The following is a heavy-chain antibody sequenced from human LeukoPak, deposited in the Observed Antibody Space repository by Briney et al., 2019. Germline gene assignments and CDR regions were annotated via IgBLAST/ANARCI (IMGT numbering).Heavy chain of an antibody. CDR1: GGSISSYY. CDR2: IYYSGNA. CDR3: AKRGEYGRWNFDL. V-gene: IGHV4-59*08. Sequence: KPSETLSLTCTVSGGSISSYYWTWIRQPPGKGLEWIGYIYYSGNANYNPSLKSRVTISVDTSKNQFSLNLSSVTAADTAVYYCAKRGEYGRWNFDLWGRGTLVTVSS. D-gene: IGHD3-16*01. J-gene: IGHJ2*01.